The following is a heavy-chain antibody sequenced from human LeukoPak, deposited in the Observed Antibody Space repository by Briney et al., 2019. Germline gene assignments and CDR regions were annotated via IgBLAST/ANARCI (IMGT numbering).Heavy chain of an antibody. Sequence: SETLSLTCAVYGGSFSGYYWSWIRQPPGKGLEWIGEINHSGSTNYNPSLKSRVTISVDTSKDQFSLKLSSVTAADTAVYYCARRYSSSWFNWFDPWGQGTLVTVSS. CDR1: GGSFSGYY. D-gene: IGHD6-13*01. CDR3: ARRYSSSWFNWFDP. CDR2: INHSGST. J-gene: IGHJ5*02. V-gene: IGHV4-34*01.